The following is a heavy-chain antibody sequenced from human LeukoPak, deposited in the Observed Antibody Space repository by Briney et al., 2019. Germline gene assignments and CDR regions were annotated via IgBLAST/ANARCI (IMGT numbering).Heavy chain of an antibody. Sequence: PGGSLRLSCAASGFTFSSYSMNWVRQAPGKGLEWVSSISSSSSYIYYADSVKGRFTISRDNANNSLYLQMNSLRIEDTAVYYCGRGSVGFGELNYWGQGTLVTVSS. V-gene: IGHV3-21*01. J-gene: IGHJ4*02. CDR3: GRGSVGFGELNY. D-gene: IGHD3-10*01. CDR2: ISSSSSYI. CDR1: GFTFSSYS.